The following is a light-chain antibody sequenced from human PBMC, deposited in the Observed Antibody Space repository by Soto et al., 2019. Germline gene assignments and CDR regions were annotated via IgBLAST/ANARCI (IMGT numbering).Light chain of an antibody. CDR3: LLSYRGNYV. CDR2: DTA. Sequence: QAVVTQLPSVTVSPGGTVPLTCGSSTGGVTTGHYPSWFQQTPRQAPRALVYDTANIFSWTSARFSGSLLGGKAALTLSGAQPEDDAEYYCLLSYRGNYVFGTGTKVTVL. J-gene: IGLJ1*01. CDR1: TGGVTTGHY. V-gene: IGLV7-46*01.